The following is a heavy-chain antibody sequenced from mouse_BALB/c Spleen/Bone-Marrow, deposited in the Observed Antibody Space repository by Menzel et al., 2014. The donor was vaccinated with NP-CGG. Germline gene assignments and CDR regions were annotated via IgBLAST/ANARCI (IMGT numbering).Heavy chain of an antibody. J-gene: IGHJ4*01. CDR2: ISSGGSYT. CDR1: GFTFSSYA. D-gene: IGHD1-2*01. CDR3: ARDHYGYYTMDY. V-gene: IGHV5-9-4*01. Sequence: EVKLEESGGDLVKPGGSLKLSCAASGFTFSSYAMSWVRQSPEKRLEWVAEISSGGSYTYYPDTVTGRFTISRDNAKNTLYLEMSSLRSEDTAMYYCARDHYGYYTMDYWGQGTSVTVSS.